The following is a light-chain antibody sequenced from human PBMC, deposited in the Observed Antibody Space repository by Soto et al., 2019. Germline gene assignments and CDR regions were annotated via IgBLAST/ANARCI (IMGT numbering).Light chain of an antibody. CDR2: LNSDGSH. Sequence: QLVLTQSPSASASLGASVKLTCTLSSGHSNFAIAWHQQQPEKGPRYLMKLNSDGSHSKGDGIPDRFSGSSSGAERYLTISSLQSEDEADYYCQTWGTGIVVFGGGTKLPVL. V-gene: IGLV4-69*01. CDR3: QTWGTGIVV. J-gene: IGLJ2*01. CDR1: SGHSNFA.